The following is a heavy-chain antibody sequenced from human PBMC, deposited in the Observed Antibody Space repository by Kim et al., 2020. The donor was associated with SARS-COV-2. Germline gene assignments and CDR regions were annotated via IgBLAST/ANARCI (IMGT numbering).Heavy chain of an antibody. CDR3: AGGNGSSAYQGDY. Sequence: SETLSLTCAVYCGSFSGYYWSWIRQPPGKGLEWIGEINHSGSTNYNPSLKSRVTISVDTSKNQFSLKPSSVTAADTAVYYCAGGNGSSAYQGDYWGQGTLGTVSS. V-gene: IGHV4-34*01. D-gene: IGHD2-2*03. CDR2: INHSGST. CDR1: CGSFSGYY. J-gene: IGHJ4*02.